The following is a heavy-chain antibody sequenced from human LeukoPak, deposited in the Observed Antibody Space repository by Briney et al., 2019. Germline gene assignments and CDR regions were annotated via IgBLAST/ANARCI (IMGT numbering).Heavy chain of an antibody. Sequence: GGSLRLSCAASGFTFSSYSMNWVRQAPGKGLEWVSSISSSSSYIYYADSVKGRFTISRDNSKNTLYLQMNSLRAEDTAVYYCAKLGRERIVVVITDADAFDIWGQGTMVTVSS. J-gene: IGHJ3*02. D-gene: IGHD3-22*01. V-gene: IGHV3-21*04. CDR3: AKLGRERIVVVITDADAFDI. CDR1: GFTFSSYS. CDR2: ISSSSSYI.